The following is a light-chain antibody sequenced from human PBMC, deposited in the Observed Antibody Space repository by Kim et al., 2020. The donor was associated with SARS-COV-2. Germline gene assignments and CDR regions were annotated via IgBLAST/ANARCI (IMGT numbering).Light chain of an antibody. J-gene: IGKJ3*01. CDR3: MQGTHWPFT. Sequence: PASISCRSSQSLVYSDGNSYLNWFHQRPGQSPRRLLYKVSNRDSGVPDRFSGSGSGTDFTLQISRVEAEDVGVYYYMQGTHWPFTFGPGTKVDIK. CDR2: KVS. V-gene: IGKV2-30*01. CDR1: QSLVYSDGNSY.